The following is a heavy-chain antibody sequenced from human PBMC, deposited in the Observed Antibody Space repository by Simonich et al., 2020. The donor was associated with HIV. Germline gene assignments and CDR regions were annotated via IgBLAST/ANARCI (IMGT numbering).Heavy chain of an antibody. D-gene: IGHD2-2*01. CDR2: INHSGST. J-gene: IGHJ4*02. V-gene: IGHV4-34*01. Sequence: QVQLQQWGAGLLKPSETLSLTCAVSGVSFSGYYWIWIRQPPGKGLEWIGEINHSGSTNYNPSLKSRVTISVDTSKNQFSLKRSSVTAADTAVYYCARGFYQRLYYFDYWGQGTLVTVSS. CDR3: ARGFYQRLYYFDY. CDR1: GVSFSGYY.